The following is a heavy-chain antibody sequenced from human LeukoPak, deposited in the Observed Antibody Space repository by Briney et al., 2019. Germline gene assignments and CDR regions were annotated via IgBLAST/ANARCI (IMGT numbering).Heavy chain of an antibody. CDR1: GFSFSSSW. D-gene: IGHD2-21*01. CDR2: IKSDGTNA. J-gene: IGHJ4*02. CDR3: AKDVATVGIVDF. V-gene: IGHV3-74*01. Sequence: GSLRLSCAASGFSFSSSWMHWVRQGPGKGLVWVSRIKSDGTNAYYADSVKGRFTISRDNGKNSLYLQMLNLRTEDTAFYYCAKDVATVGIVDFWGQGTLVTVSS.